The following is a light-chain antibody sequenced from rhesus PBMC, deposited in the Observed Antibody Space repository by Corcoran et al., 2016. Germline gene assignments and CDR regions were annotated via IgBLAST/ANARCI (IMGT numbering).Light chain of an antibody. CDR2: AAS. CDR1: QGISSY. Sequence: DIQMTQSPSSLSASVGDRVTITCRASQGISSYLAWYQQKPRKSPKLLVYAASTLQLGVPSRFRGTGAGTVFTLTISSLQPEDFATYYCQQHNTYPVTFGGGTRVELK. CDR3: QQHNTYPVT. J-gene: IGKJ4*01. V-gene: IGKV1-25*01.